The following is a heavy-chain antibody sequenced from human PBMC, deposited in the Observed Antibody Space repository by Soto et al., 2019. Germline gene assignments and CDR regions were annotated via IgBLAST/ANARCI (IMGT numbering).Heavy chain of an antibody. Sequence: EVQLVESGGGLVQPGGSLRLSCAASGFTFSSYSMNWVRQAPGKGLEWVSYISSSSSTIYYADSVKGRFTISRDNAENSLYLHMNSLRDEDTAEYYCASDRWLQLPRDYWGQGTLVTVSS. CDR1: GFTFSSYS. V-gene: IGHV3-48*02. D-gene: IGHD5-12*01. CDR3: ASDRWLQLPRDY. J-gene: IGHJ4*02. CDR2: ISSSSSTI.